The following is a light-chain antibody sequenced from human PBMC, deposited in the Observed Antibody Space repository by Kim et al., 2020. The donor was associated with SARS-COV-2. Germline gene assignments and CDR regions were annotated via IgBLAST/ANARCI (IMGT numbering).Light chain of an antibody. CDR1: SSNVGNNA. CDR3: AAWDDSLNGYV. CDR2: YDD. Sequence: QRFTISCSGTSSNVGNNAVNWYQQLPGKAPKLLIYYDDLLPSGVSDRFSGSKSGTSASLAISVLQSEDEADYYCAAWDDSLNGYVFGTGTKVTVL. J-gene: IGLJ1*01. V-gene: IGLV1-36*01.